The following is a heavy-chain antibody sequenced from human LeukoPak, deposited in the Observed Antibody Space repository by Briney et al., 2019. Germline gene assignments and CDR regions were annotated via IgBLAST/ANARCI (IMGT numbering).Heavy chain of an antibody. CDR3: ARKGDFCPGNAFDI. V-gene: IGHV4-39*01. J-gene: IGHJ3*02. CDR2: IYYSGST. Sequence: SETLSLTCTVSGGSISSSRYYWGWIRQPPGKGLEWIGSIYYSGSTYYNPSLKSRVTISVDTSKNQFSLKLSSVTAADTAVYYRARKGDFCPGNAFDIWGQGTMVTVSS. CDR1: GGSISSSRYY. D-gene: IGHD3-16*01.